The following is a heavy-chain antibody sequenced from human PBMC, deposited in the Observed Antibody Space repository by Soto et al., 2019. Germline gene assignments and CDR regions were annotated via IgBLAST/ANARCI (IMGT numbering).Heavy chain of an antibody. J-gene: IGHJ6*02. Sequence: PSETLSLTCTVSGGSISSYYWSWIRQPPGKGLEWIGYIYYSGSTNYNPSLKSRVTISVDTSKNQFSLKLSSVTAADTAVYYCARFATVTTVGVDYYYYGMDVWGQGTTVTVSS. D-gene: IGHD4-4*01. CDR1: GGSISSYY. V-gene: IGHV4-59*01. CDR3: ARFATVTTVGVDYYYYGMDV. CDR2: IYYSGST.